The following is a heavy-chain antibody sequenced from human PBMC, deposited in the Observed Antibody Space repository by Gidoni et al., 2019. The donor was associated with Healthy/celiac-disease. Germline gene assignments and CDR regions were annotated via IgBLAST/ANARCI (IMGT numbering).Heavy chain of an antibody. CDR2: ISWNSGSI. V-gene: IGHV3-9*01. D-gene: IGHD6-13*01. Sequence: EVQLVESGGGSVQPGRSLRLSCAASGFTFDDYAMHWVRQAPGKGLEWVSGISWNSGSIGYADSVKGRFTISRDNAKNSLYLQMNSLRAEDTALYYCAKGYSSSWYGWFDPWGQGTLVTVSS. CDR3: AKGYSSSWYGWFDP. J-gene: IGHJ5*02. CDR1: GFTFDDYA.